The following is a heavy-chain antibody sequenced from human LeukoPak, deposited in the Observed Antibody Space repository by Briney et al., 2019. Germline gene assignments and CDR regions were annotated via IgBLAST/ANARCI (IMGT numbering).Heavy chain of an antibody. J-gene: IGHJ4*02. Sequence: SETLSLTCAVYGGSFSGYYWSWIRQPPGKGLEWIGEINHSGSTNYNPSLKSRVTISVDTSKNQFSLKLSSVTAADTAVYYCARGSGPAGYWGQGALVTVSS. CDR1: GGSFSGYY. CDR2: INHSGST. V-gene: IGHV4-34*01. CDR3: ARGSGPAGY.